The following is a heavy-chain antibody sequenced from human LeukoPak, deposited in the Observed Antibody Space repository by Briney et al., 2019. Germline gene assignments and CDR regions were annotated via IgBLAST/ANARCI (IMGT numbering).Heavy chain of an antibody. V-gene: IGHV1-8*03. CDR1: GYTFTGYY. D-gene: IGHD5-18*01. Sequence: ASVKVSCKASGYTFTGYYMHWVRQAPGQGLEWMGWMNPNSGNTGYAQKFQGRVTITRNTSISTAYMELNSLRAEDTAVYYCAGYSGGFDPWGQGTLVTVSS. CDR2: MNPNSGNT. J-gene: IGHJ5*02. CDR3: AGYSGGFDP.